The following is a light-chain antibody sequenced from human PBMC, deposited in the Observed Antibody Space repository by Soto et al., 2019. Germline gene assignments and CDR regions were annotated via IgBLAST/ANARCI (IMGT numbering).Light chain of an antibody. V-gene: IGKV3-20*01. CDR3: QQYGSAPPFT. CDR2: GAS. Sequence: VLTQSPGTLSLSPGERATLSCRASQSVSSSYLAWYQQKPGQAPRLLIYGASSRATGIPDRFSGSGSGTDFTLTISRLEPEDFAVYYCQQYGSAPPFTFGPGTKVDIK. J-gene: IGKJ3*01. CDR1: QSVSSSY.